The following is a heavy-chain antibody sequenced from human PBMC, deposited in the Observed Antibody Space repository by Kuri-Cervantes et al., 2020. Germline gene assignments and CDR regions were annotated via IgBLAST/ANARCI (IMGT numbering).Heavy chain of an antibody. J-gene: IGHJ4*02. CDR3: ARASSYYDFTW. D-gene: IGHD3-3*01. CDR2: MNPNSGNT. CDR1: GDIFTSIE. Sequence: ASVKVSCKASGDIFTSIEINWVRQATGQGLEWMGWMNPNSGNTGYAQKFQGRVTMTRNTSISTAYMELSSLRSEDTAVYYCARASSYYDFTWWGQGTLVTVSS. V-gene: IGHV1-8*01.